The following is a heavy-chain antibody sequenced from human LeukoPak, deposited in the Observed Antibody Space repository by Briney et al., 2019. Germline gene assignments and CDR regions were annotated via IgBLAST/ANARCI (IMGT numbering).Heavy chain of an antibody. CDR3: AKDYSISWPEYLQH. CDR2: ISGSGTTI. V-gene: IGHV3-23*01. Sequence: GGSLRLSCAASGFSFTSYAMSWVRQAPGKGLDWVSGISGSGTTIYYADSAKGRFTISRDNSKNTLYLQMNSLRAEDTAVYYCAKDYSISWPEYLQHWGQGTLVTVSS. J-gene: IGHJ1*01. CDR1: GFSFTSYA. D-gene: IGHD6-13*01.